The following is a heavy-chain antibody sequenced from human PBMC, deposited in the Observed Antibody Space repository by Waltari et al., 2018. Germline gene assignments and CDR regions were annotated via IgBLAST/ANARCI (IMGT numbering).Heavy chain of an antibody. Sequence: QLQLQESGPGLVKPSATLSLTCTVSGGSISSSSYYWGWIRRPPGKGLGWIGSIYYSGATYYNPSLKRRVTISVDTSKNQFSLKRSAGTAADTAVYYCARVGRANKGWFDPWGQGTLVTVSS. CDR1: GGSISSSSYY. CDR3: ARVGRANKGWFDP. V-gene: IGHV4-39*07. CDR2: IYYSGAT. D-gene: IGHD1-26*01. J-gene: IGHJ5*02.